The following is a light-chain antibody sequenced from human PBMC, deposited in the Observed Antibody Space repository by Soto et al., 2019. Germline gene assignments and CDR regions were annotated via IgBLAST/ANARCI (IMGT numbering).Light chain of an antibody. CDR3: SSYTNNQRL. CDR2: DVY. Sequence: QSVLTQPPSASGSLGQSVTISCTGTRSDIGGYNYVSWYLQYPGKAPKLMIYDVYKRPSGVPDRFSGSKSGNTASLTVSGLQAEDEADYYCSSYTNNQRLFGGGTKVTVL. J-gene: IGLJ2*01. CDR1: RSDIGGYNY. V-gene: IGLV2-8*01.